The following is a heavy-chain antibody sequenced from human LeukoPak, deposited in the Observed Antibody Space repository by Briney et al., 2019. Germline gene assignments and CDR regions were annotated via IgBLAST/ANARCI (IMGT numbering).Heavy chain of an antibody. CDR2: IYTSGRT. V-gene: IGHV4-4*09. Sequence: SETLSLTCTVSGGSIRYYFWSWIRQPPGKGLEWIGCIYTSGRTNYNPSLKSRVTISVDTSKNQFSLNLSSVTAADTAVYYCARVLLDVSSGYPSDTWGRGILVTVSS. J-gene: IGHJ5*02. CDR1: GGSIRYYF. CDR3: ARVLLDVSSGYPSDT. D-gene: IGHD3-22*01.